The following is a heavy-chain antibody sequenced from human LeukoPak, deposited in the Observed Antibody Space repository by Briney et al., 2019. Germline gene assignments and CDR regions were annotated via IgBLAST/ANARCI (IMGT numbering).Heavy chain of an antibody. Sequence: ASVKVSCKASGYTFTSYDINWVRQATGQGLEWMGWMNPNSGNTGYAQKLQGRVTMTTDTSTSTAYMELRSLRSDDTAVYYCARVGFLEGWFDPWGQGTLVTVSS. J-gene: IGHJ5*02. V-gene: IGHV1-8*01. CDR3: ARVGFLEGWFDP. CDR1: GYTFTSYD. CDR2: MNPNSGNT. D-gene: IGHD3-10*01.